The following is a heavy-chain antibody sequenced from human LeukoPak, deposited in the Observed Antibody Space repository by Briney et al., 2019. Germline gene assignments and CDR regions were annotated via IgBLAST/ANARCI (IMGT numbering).Heavy chain of an antibody. Sequence: PSETLSLTCAVSSYSISSGYYCVWIRQPPGKGLEWIGSIYHSGSTYYNPSLKSRVTISVDTSKNQFSLKLSSVTAADTAVYYCARYYYDSSGYSTADTDYWGQGTLVTVSS. J-gene: IGHJ4*02. V-gene: IGHV4-38-2*01. CDR2: IYHSGST. CDR3: ARYYYDSSGYSTADTDY. D-gene: IGHD3-22*01. CDR1: SYSISSGYY.